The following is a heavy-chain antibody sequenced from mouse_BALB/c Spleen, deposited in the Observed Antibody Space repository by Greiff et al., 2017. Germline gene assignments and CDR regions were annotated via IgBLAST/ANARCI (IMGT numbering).Heavy chain of an antibody. CDR1: GFTFSSYY. D-gene: IGHD2-3*01. V-gene: IGHV5-6-2*01. CDR2: INSNGGST. CDR3: ARPDGYYAMDY. J-gene: IGHJ4*01. Sequence: EVQVVESGGGLVKLGGSLKLSCAASGFTFSSYYMSWVRQTPEKRLELVAAINSNGGSTYYPDTVKGRFTISRDNAKNTLYLQMSSLKSEDTALYYCARPDGYYAMDYWGQGTSVTVSS.